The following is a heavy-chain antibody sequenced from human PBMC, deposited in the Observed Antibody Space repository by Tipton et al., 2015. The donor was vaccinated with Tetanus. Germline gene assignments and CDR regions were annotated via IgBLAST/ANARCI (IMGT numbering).Heavy chain of an antibody. V-gene: IGHV4-30-4*01. CDR3: ARVGPNDSSGYYSGADY. CDR1: GGSISSGDYY. D-gene: IGHD3-22*01. J-gene: IGHJ4*02. CDR2: IYYSGST. Sequence: TLSLTCTVSGGSISSGDYYWSWIRQPPGKGLEWIGYIYYSGSTYYNPSLKSRVTISADTSKNQSSLKLSSVTAADTAVYYCARVGPNDSSGYYSGADYWGQGTLVTVSS.